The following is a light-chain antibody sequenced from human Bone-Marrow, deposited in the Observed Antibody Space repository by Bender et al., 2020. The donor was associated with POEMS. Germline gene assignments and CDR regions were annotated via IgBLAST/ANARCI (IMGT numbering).Light chain of an antibody. CDR1: SSDVGNYNL. Sequence: QSVLTQPASVSGSPGQSITISCTGTSSDVGNYNLVSWYQQHPGKPPKLIIYEVSKWPSEVPDRFSGSRSGTSASLAISGLQSEDEADYYCAVWDDSLNGWVFGGGTKLTVL. CDR2: EVS. CDR3: AVWDDSLNGWV. J-gene: IGLJ3*02. V-gene: IGLV2-14*02.